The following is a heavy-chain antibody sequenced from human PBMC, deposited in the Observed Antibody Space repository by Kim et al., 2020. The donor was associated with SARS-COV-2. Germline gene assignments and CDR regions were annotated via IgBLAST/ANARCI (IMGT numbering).Heavy chain of an antibody. CDR2: IWYDGSNE. J-gene: IGHJ3*02. V-gene: IGHV3-33*01. CDR3: SIVGSTRGLEI. Sequence: GGSLRLSCAASGFTFSSYTMHWVRQAPGRGLEWVSVIWYDGSNEYYADTVKGRFTISRDNSRNTLYLQMDSLRPEDTAIYYCSIVGSTRGLEIWGQGTMVTVSS. D-gene: IGHD1-26*01. CDR1: GFTFSSYT.